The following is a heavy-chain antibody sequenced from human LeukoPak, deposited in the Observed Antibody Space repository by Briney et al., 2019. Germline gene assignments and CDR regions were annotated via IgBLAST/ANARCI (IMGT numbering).Heavy chain of an antibody. J-gene: IGHJ4*02. D-gene: IGHD3-22*01. CDR3: ARDQNYYDSSGYRDY. CDR2: IYSGGST. V-gene: IGHV3-66*02. Sequence: AGGSLRLSCAASGFTVSSNYMSWVRQAPGTGLEWVSVIYSGGSTYYADSVKGRFTISRDNSKNTLYLQMNSLRAEDTAVYYCARDQNYYDSSGYRDYWGQGTLVTVSS. CDR1: GFTVSSNY.